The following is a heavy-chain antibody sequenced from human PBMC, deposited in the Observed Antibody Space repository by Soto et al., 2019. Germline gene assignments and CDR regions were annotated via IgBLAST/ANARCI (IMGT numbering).Heavy chain of an antibody. J-gene: IGHJ3*02. CDR1: GGSLSSVGYS. CDR2: IYYSGST. CDR3: ARERSPDDYGDYQPYDGAFDI. D-gene: IGHD4-17*01. V-gene: IGHV4-31*03. Sequence: QVQLQESGPGLLKPSPTLSLTCTVSGGSLSSVGYSWSWIRQHPGKGLEWIGYIYYSGSTYYNPSLKSRVTISVYTSKNEVPLKLSCVTAADTVVYYCARERSPDDYGDYQPYDGAFDIWGHGTMVTDSS.